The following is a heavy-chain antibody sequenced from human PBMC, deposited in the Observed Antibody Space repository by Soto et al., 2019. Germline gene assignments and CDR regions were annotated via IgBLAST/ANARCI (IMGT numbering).Heavy chain of an antibody. CDR2: ISAYNGNT. CDR3: AIIYLSYDSSGYYSDY. CDR1: GYTFTSYG. V-gene: IGHV1-18*01. D-gene: IGHD3-22*01. Sequence: ASVKVSCKASGYTFTSYGISWVRQAPGQGLEWMGWISAYNGNTNYAQKLQGRVTMTTDTSTSTAYMELRSLRSDDTAVYYCAIIYLSYDSSGYYSDYWGQGTLVTVSS. J-gene: IGHJ4*02.